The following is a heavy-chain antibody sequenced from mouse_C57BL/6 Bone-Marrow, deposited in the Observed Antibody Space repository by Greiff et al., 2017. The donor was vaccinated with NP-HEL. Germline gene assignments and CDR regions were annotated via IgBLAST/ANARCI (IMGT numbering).Heavy chain of an antibody. J-gene: IGHJ4*01. Sequence: VQLVESGPGLVKPSQSLFLTCSITGFPITSGYYWIWIRQSPGKPLEWMGYITHSGETFYNPSLQSPISITRETSKNQFFLQLNSVTTEDTAMYYCAGDLTGFYAMDYWGQGTSVTVSS. CDR1: GFPITSGYY. V-gene: IGHV12-3*01. D-gene: IGHD4-1*01. CDR3: AGDLTGFYAMDY. CDR2: ITHSGET.